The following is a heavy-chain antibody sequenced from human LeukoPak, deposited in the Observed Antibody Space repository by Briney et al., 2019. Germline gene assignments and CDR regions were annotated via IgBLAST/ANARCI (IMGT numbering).Heavy chain of an antibody. CDR2: IRTTAEGAKYA. Sequence: GGSLILSCATSGFSFTDYPMNWVRQAPGKGLEWISNIRTTAEGAKYAYYADSVKGRVTISRDDGKNTLYLHMNSLRDDDTAVYYCATDQRYAFDYWGQGILVTVSS. J-gene: IGHJ4*02. V-gene: IGHV3-48*02. CDR3: ATDQRYAFDY. CDR1: GFSFTDYP. D-gene: IGHD3-9*01.